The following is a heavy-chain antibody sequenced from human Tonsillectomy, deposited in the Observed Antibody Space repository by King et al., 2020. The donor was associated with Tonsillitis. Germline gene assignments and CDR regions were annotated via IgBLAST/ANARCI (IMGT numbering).Heavy chain of an antibody. CDR1: GFTFSSYS. Sequence: QLVQSGGGLVKPGGSLRLSCAASGFTFSSYSMNWVRQAPGKGLEWVSSISSSRSYIYYADSVKGRFTISRDNAKKSLYLQMNSLRAEETAVYYCARVDLDGYTSGWYDYWGQGTLVTVSS. CDR3: ARVDLDGYTSGWYDY. V-gene: IGHV3-21*01. J-gene: IGHJ4*02. D-gene: IGHD6-19*01. CDR2: ISSSRSYI.